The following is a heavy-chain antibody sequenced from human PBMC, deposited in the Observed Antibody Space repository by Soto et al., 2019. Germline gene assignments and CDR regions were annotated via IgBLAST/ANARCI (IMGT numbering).Heavy chain of an antibody. CDR2: IYYSGST. Sequence: PSETLSLTCTVSGCSISSYYWSWIRQPPGKGLEWIGYIYYSGSTNYNPSLKSRVTISVDTSKNQFSLKLSSVTAADPAVYYCGRGPSVFDFGGKGKRVPV. J-gene: IGHJ3*01. CDR3: GRGPSVFDF. V-gene: IGHV4-59*01. CDR1: GCSISSYY.